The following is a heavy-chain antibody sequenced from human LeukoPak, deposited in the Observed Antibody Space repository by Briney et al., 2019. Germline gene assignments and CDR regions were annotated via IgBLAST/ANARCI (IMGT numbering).Heavy chain of an antibody. CDR1: GYTFTRYF. CDR2: INPNSGGP. CDR3: ARDGGDHDLDY. Sequence: GASVKVSCKASGYTFTRYFMHWVRQPPGQELEWMGWINPNSGGPNYAQKFQGRVTMTRDTSISTAYMELTRLRSDDTAVYYCARDGGDHDLDYWGQGTLLTVSS. V-gene: IGHV1-2*02. D-gene: IGHD2-21*01. J-gene: IGHJ4*02.